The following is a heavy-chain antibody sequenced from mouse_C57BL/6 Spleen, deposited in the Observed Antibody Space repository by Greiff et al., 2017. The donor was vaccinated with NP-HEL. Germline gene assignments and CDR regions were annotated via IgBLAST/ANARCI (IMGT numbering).Heavy chain of an antibody. CDR3: ARKDYYGSSHGWYFDV. Sequence: QVQLQQSGAELVKPGASVKISCKASGYAFSSYWMNWVKQRPGKGLEWMGQIYPGDGDTNYNGKFKGKATLTADKSSSTAYMQRSSLTSEDSAVYFCARKDYYGSSHGWYFDVWGTGTTVTVSS. CDR2: IYPGDGDT. V-gene: IGHV1-80*01. J-gene: IGHJ1*03. D-gene: IGHD1-1*01. CDR1: GYAFSSYW.